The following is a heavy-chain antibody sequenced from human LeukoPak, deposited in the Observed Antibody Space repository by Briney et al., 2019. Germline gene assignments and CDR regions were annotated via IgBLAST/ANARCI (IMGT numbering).Heavy chain of an antibody. D-gene: IGHD6-13*01. CDR2: ILHTGRT. V-gene: IGHV4-34*12. Sequence: SETLSLTCGVSGYSLTNHFWIWIRQPPGKGLEWIGEILHTGRTNYNPSFNSRVTISIDTSKDQSLLSLTSVTAADTAVYYCARGPAAVHPWGQGTLVTVSS. CDR1: GYSLTNHF. J-gene: IGHJ5*02. CDR3: ARGPAAVHP.